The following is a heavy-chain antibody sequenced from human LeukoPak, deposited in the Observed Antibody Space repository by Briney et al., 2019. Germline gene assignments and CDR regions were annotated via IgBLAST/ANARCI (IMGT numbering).Heavy chain of an antibody. V-gene: IGHV3-11*04. CDR1: GFTFGDYY. CDR2: ISSSGSTI. D-gene: IGHD3-10*02. CDR3: AELGITMIGGV. J-gene: IGHJ6*04. Sequence: GGSLRLSCAASGFTFGDYYMTWIRQTPGKGLEWVSYISSSGSTIYYADSVKGRFTISRDNAKNSLYLQMNSLRAEDTAVYYCAELGITMIGGVWGKGTTVTISS.